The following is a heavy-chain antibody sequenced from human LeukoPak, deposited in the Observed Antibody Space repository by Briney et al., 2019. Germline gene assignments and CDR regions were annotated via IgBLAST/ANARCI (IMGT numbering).Heavy chain of an antibody. D-gene: IGHD6-19*01. Sequence: ASVKVSCKASGYTFTSYGISLVRQAPGQGLEWMGWIGAYNGNTNYAQKLQGRVTMTTDTSTSTAYMELRSLRSDDTAVYYCARDSSHSGWSNYWGQGTLVTVSS. J-gene: IGHJ4*02. CDR3: ARDSSHSGWSNY. CDR1: GYTFTSYG. CDR2: IGAYNGNT. V-gene: IGHV1-18*01.